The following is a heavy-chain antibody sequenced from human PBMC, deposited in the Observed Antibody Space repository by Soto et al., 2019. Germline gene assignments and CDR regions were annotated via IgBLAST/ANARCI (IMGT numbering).Heavy chain of an antibody. D-gene: IGHD6-6*01. Sequence: ASVKVSCKASGYTFTSYYMNWVRQAPGQGLEWMGIINPSGGSTSYAQKFQGRVTMTRDTSTSTVYMELRSLRSDDTAVYYCARDRTIAARLLFDYWGQGTLVTVSS. V-gene: IGHV1-46*01. J-gene: IGHJ4*02. CDR2: INPSGGST. CDR3: ARDRTIAARLLFDY. CDR1: GYTFTSYY.